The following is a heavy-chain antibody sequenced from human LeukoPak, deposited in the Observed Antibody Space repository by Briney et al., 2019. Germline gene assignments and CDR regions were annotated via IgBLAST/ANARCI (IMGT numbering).Heavy chain of an antibody. CDR2: ISYDGSNK. CDR3: ARGGTALDY. V-gene: IGHV3-30-3*01. CDR1: GFTFSSYA. D-gene: IGHD1-1*01. Sequence: GRSLRLSCAASGFTFSSYAMHWVRQAPGKGLEWVAVISYDGSNKYYADPVKGRFTISRDNSKNTLYLQMSSLRAEDTAVYYCARGGTALDYWGQGTLVTVSS. J-gene: IGHJ4*02.